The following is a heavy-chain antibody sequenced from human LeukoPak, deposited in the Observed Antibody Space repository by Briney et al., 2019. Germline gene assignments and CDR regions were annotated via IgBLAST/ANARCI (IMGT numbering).Heavy chain of an antibody. CDR2: IYYSGST. D-gene: IGHD6-25*01. CDR3: ARLYSGSLGRVFDY. Sequence: SETLSLTCAVYGGSFSGYYWSWIRQPPGKGLEWIGYIYYSGSTNYNPSLKSRVTISVDTSKNQFSLNLSSVTAADTAVYYCARLYSGSLGRVFDYWGQGTLVTVSS. CDR1: GGSFSGYY. V-gene: IGHV4-59*01. J-gene: IGHJ4*02.